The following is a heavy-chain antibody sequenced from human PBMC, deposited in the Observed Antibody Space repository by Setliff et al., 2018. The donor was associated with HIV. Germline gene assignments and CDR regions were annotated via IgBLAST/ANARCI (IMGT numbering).Heavy chain of an antibody. D-gene: IGHD2-2*01. V-gene: IGHV4-39*01. J-gene: IGHJ2*01. CDR3: ARPADCSSTSCYLWYFDL. CDR1: GGSISSSSYY. Sequence: PSETLSLTCTVSGGSISSSSYYWGWIRQPPGKGLEWIGSIYYSGSTYYNPSLKSRVTISVDTSKNQFSLKLSPVTAADTAVYYCARPADCSSTSCYLWYFDLWGRGTLVTVSS. CDR2: IYYSGST.